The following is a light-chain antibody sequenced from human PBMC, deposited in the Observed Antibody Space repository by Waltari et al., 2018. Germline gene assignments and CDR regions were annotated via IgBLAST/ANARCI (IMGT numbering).Light chain of an antibody. CDR1: VLAKRY. V-gene: IGLV3-27*01. J-gene: IGLJ2*01. CDR3: YSVDDNKRV. CDR2: KDS. Sequence: SYELTQPSSVSVSPGQTARITCSGSVLAKRYTRWFQQKPGQAPVLVIYKDSERPSGIPWRFSGSSSGTTVTLTISGAQVEYEADYYCYSVDDNKRVFGGGTKLTVL.